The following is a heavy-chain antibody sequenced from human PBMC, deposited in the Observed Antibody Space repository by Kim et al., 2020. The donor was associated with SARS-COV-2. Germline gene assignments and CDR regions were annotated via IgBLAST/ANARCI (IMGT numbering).Heavy chain of an antibody. J-gene: IGHJ4*02. V-gene: IGHV4-34*01. Sequence: SETLSLTCAVYGGSFSGYYWSWIRQPPGKGLEWIGEINHSGSTNYNPSLKSRVTISVDTSKNQFSLKLSSVTAADTAVYYCARGPRITIFGVADQLDYWGQGTLVTVSS. CDR3: ARGPRITIFGVADQLDY. D-gene: IGHD3-3*01. CDR2: INHSGST. CDR1: GGSFSGYY.